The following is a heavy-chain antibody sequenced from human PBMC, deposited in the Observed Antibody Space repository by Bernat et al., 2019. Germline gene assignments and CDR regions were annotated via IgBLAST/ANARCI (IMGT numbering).Heavy chain of an antibody. V-gene: IGHV3-30*01. J-gene: IGHJ4*02. Sequence: QVQLVESGGGVVQPGRPLRLSCAASGFTFSSHSMHWVRQAPGKGLEWVALILYDGSNMYYADSVKGRFTISRDNSKNTLYLQMNSLRVEDTAVYYCARDSGYSSGHGFDYWGQGTLVTVSS. CDR1: GFTFSSHS. CDR3: ARDSGYSSGHGFDY. CDR2: ILYDGSNM. D-gene: IGHD6-19*01.